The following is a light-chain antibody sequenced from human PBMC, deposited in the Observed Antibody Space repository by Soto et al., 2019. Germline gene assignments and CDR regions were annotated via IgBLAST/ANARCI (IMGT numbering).Light chain of an antibody. J-gene: IGKJ1*01. V-gene: IGKV1-5*03. Sequence: DIPMTQSPSTLPASVGDRVTITCRASQSISNWLAWYQQKPGKAPKLLIYKASSLETGVPSRFSGSGSGTEFTLTISSLQPDDFATYYCQKYGRPWTFGQGTKVQIK. CDR2: KAS. CDR3: QKYGRPWT. CDR1: QSISNW.